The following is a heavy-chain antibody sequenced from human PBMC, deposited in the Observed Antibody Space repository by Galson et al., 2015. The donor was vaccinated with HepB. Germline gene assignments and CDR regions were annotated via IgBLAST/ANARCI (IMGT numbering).Heavy chain of an antibody. J-gene: IGHJ3*02. Sequence: SLRLSCAASGFTFSSYSMNWVRQAPGKGLEWVSSISSSSSYIYYADSVKGRFTISRDNAKNSLYLQMNSLRAEDTAVYYCAREDTAMENDAFDIWGQGTMVTVSS. CDR3: AREDTAMENDAFDI. CDR2: ISSSSSYI. V-gene: IGHV3-21*01. D-gene: IGHD5-18*01. CDR1: GFTFSSYS.